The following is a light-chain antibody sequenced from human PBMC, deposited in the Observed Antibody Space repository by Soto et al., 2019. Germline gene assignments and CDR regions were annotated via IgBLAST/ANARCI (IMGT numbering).Light chain of an antibody. CDR2: DVS. CDR3: CSYAGSYTADVV. CDR1: SSDVGGYNY. V-gene: IGLV2-11*01. Sequence: QSALTHPRSVSGSPGQSVTISCTGTSSDVGGYNYVSWYQQHPGKAPKLMIYDVSKRPSGVPDRFSGSKSGNTASLTYSGLQAEDEADYYCCSYAGSYTADVVFGGGTNLTVL. J-gene: IGLJ2*01.